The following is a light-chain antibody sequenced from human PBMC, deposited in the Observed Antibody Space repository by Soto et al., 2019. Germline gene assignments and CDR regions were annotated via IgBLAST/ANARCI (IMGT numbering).Light chain of an antibody. V-gene: IGKV1-33*01. CDR3: QQYVNALT. J-gene: IGKJ4*01. CDR2: DAS. CDR1: QDISNH. Sequence: DIQMTQSPSSLSASAGDRVTITCQASQDISNHLNWYQQKAGKAPKLLINDASNLEAGVPSRFSGSGAGTDFTLTISSLQPEDIVTYYCQQYVNALTFGGGTKVEIK.